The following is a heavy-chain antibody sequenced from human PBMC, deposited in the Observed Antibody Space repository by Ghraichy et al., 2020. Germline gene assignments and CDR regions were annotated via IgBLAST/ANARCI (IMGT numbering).Heavy chain of an antibody. Sequence: GGSLRLSCAASGFTFSSYAMSWVRQAPGKGLEWVSAISGSGGSTYYADSVKGRFTISRDNSKNTLYLQMNSLRAEDTAVYYCAKGHDYGDYVPAAFPPAHWYFDLWGRGTLVTVSS. CDR3: AKGHDYGDYVPAAFPPAHWYFDL. J-gene: IGHJ2*01. CDR2: ISGSGGST. V-gene: IGHV3-23*01. D-gene: IGHD4-17*01. CDR1: GFTFSSYA.